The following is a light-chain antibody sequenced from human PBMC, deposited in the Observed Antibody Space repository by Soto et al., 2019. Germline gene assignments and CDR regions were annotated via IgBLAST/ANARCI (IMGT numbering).Light chain of an antibody. CDR2: AAS. J-gene: IGKJ1*01. V-gene: IGKV1-39*01. Sequence: DIQMTQSPSSLSASVGDRVTITCRASQSISSYLNWYQQKPGKAPKLLIYAASSLQSGVPSRFSGSGSGTEFTLTISSLQPDDFATYYCQHYNSYSEAFGQ. CDR1: QSISSY. CDR3: QHYNSYSEA.